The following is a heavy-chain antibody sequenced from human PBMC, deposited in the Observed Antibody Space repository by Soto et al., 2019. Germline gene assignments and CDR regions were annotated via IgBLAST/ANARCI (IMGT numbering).Heavy chain of an antibody. J-gene: IGHJ6*02. D-gene: IGHD3-16*01. CDR3: ARHLGGTHYYYGMDV. Sequence: QVQLVQSGAEVKKPGSSVKVSCKASGGTFSSYAISWVRQAPGQGLEWMGGIIPIFGTADYAQKFQGRVTITADDFTSTAYMERSSLRSEATAVYYCARHLGGTHYYYGMDVWGQGTTVTVSS. CDR2: IIPIFGTA. V-gene: IGHV1-69*12. CDR1: GGTFSSYA.